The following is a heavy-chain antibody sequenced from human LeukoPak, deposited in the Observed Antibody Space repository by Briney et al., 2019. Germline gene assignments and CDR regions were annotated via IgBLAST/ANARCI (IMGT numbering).Heavy chain of an antibody. CDR1: GFTFSSYA. CDR2: INGSGGST. J-gene: IGHJ4*02. D-gene: IGHD5-18*01. CDR3: AKPGYSYGLGY. Sequence: GGSLRLSCAASGFTFSSYAMSWVRQAPGKGLEWVSAINGSGGSTYYADSVKGRFTISRDNSKNTLYLQMNSLRAEDTAVYYCAKPGYSYGLGYWGQGTLVTVSS. V-gene: IGHV3-23*01.